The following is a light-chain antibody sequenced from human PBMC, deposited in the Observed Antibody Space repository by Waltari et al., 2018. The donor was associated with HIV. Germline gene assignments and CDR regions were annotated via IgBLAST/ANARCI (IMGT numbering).Light chain of an antibody. Sequence: QSVLTQPPSVSGAPGQRVTISCTGSSSNIGAGYDVHWYQQLPGTAPKLPIYDNNHRPSGVPDRFAGSKSGTSASLAITGRQADDEADYYCQSYDISLSGLGVFGGGTKLTVL. CDR1: SSNIGAGYD. CDR3: QSYDISLSGLGV. J-gene: IGLJ3*02. V-gene: IGLV1-40*01. CDR2: DNN.